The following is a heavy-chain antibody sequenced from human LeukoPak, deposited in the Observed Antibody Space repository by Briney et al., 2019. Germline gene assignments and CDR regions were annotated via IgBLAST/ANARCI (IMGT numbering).Heavy chain of an antibody. CDR3: ARGGYSYGWYFDY. Sequence: SETLSLTCTVSGGPNSSYYWSWIRQPPGKGLEWVGYIYYSGSTNYNPSLKSRVTISVDTTKNQFSLKLSSVTAADTAVYYCARGGYSYGWYFDYWGQGTLVTVSS. D-gene: IGHD5-18*01. V-gene: IGHV4-59*01. J-gene: IGHJ4*02. CDR1: GGPNSSYY. CDR2: IYYSGST.